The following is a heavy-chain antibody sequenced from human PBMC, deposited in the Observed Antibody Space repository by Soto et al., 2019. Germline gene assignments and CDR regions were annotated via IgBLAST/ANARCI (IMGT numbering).Heavy chain of an antibody. CDR3: AFPYGDSLFGNY. J-gene: IGHJ4*02. V-gene: IGHV5-51*01. CDR2: IFPADSDT. CDR1: GYSFTNYW. D-gene: IGHD4-17*01. Sequence: GESLKISCRGSGYSFTNYWIGWVRQMPGKGLEWMGTIFPADSDTKYGPSFQGQVTISVDKTISTAYLQWSSLKASDTAMYYCAFPYGDSLFGNYWGQGTLVTVSS.